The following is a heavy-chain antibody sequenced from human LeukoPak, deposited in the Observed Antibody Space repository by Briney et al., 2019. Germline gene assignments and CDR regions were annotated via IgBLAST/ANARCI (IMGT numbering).Heavy chain of an antibody. D-gene: IGHD3-22*01. J-gene: IGHJ4*02. Sequence: GGSLRLSCAASGFTFSSYWMSWVRQAPGKGLEWVANIKQDRSEKYYVDSVKGRFTISRDNAKNSLYLQMNSLRAEDTAVYYCASTTFGNYYDSSGYWESKGDYWGQGTLVTVSS. V-gene: IGHV3-7*01. CDR1: GFTFSSYW. CDR2: IKQDRSEK. CDR3: ASTTFGNYYDSSGYWESKGDY.